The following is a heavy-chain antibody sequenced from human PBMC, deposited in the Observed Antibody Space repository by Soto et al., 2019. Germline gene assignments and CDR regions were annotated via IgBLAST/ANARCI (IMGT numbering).Heavy chain of an antibody. Sequence: GGSLRLSCAASGFTFSSYGMHWVRQAPGKGLEWVAVISYDGSNKYYADSVKGRFTISRDNSKNTLYLQMNSLRAEDTAVYYCAAESYYESNGTKGRMDWGQGTLVTVSS. CDR3: AAESYYESNGTKGRMD. V-gene: IGHV3-30*03. CDR1: GFTFSSYG. CDR2: ISYDGSNK. J-gene: IGHJ4*02. D-gene: IGHD3-22*01.